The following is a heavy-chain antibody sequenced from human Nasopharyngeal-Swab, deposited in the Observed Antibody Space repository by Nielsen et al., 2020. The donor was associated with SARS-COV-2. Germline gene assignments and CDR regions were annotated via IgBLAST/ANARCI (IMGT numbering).Heavy chain of an antibody. CDR1: GFTFRNYN. Sequence: GESLKISCVASGFTFRNYNINWVRQAPGRGLEWVSYISTSSGTIHYADSVKGRFTISRDNAKDSLYLQMSSLRAEDTAFYYCARATDTSTYGLYYWGQGTLVTVSS. CDR2: ISTSSGTI. CDR3: ARATDTSTYGLYY. V-gene: IGHV3-48*04. J-gene: IGHJ4*02. D-gene: IGHD3-10*01.